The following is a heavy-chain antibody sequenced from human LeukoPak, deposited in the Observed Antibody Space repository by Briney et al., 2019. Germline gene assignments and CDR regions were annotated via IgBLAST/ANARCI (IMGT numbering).Heavy chain of an antibody. V-gene: IGHV3-21*01. CDR3: ASRYDFWSGYPDY. Sequence: AGGSLRLSCAASGFTFSSYSMNWVRQAPGEGLEWVSSISSSATYVYYADSVKGRFTISRDNAKNSLYLQMNSLRAEDTAVYYCASRYDFWSGYPDYWGQGTLVTVSS. J-gene: IGHJ4*02. CDR1: GFTFSSYS. D-gene: IGHD3-3*01. CDR2: ISSSATYV.